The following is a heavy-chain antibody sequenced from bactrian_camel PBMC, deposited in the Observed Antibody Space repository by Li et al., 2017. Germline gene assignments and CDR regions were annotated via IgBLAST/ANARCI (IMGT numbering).Heavy chain of an antibody. Sequence: HVQLVESGGGLVQPGESLRLSCTISGDIPSRYCVAWFRQGQGKEREHVARVQSIDFRPYYANSVEGRFTIAKDSAKNTAYLQMSSLRLEDTAMYSCAIHSLARASRFPYEYEYRGQGTQVTVS. D-gene: IGHD1*01. CDR3: AIHSLARASRFPYEYEY. CDR2: VQSIDFRP. J-gene: IGHJ4*01. CDR1: GDIPSRYC. V-gene: IGHV3S6*01.